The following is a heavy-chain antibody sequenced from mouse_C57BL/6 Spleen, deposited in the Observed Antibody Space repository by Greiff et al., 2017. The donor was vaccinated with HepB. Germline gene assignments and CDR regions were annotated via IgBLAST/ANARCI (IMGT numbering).Heavy chain of an antibody. D-gene: IGHD2-4*01. J-gene: IGHJ3*01. Sequence: DVQLVESGGGLVKPGGSLKLSCAASGFTFSSYAMSWVRQTPEKRLEWVATISDGGSYTYYPDNVKGRFTISRDNAKNNLYLQMSHLKSEDTAMYYCARDYDYDGRFAYWGQGTLVTVSA. CDR3: ARDYDYDGRFAY. CDR1: GFTFSSYA. CDR2: ISDGGSYT. V-gene: IGHV5-4*01.